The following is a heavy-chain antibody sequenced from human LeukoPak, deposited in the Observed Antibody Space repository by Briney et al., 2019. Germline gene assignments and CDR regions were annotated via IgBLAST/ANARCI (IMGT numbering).Heavy chain of an antibody. CDR3: AKDYGRSRDYAYVAFDI. CDR2: ISWNRGSI. Sequence: GGSLRLSCAASGFTFDDYAMHWVRHAPGKGLEWVSGISWNRGSIGYADSVKGRFTISRDNAKNSLYLQMNSLRAEDTALYYCAKDYGRSRDYAYVAFDIWGQGTMVTVSS. V-gene: IGHV3-9*01. D-gene: IGHD4-17*01. J-gene: IGHJ3*02. CDR1: GFTFDDYA.